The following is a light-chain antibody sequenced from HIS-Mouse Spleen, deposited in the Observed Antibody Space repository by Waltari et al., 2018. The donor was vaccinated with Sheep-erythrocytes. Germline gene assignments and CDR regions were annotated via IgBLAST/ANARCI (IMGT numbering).Light chain of an antibody. CDR1: KLGGKY. CDR3: QAWDSSTAV. V-gene: IGLV3-1*01. CDR2: QDS. Sequence: SYELTQPPSVSVSPGQTASIPCSGDKLGGKYAYCYQQKPGQSPVLVIYQDSKRPSGIPERFSGSNSGNTATLTISGTQAMDEADYYCQAWDSSTAVFGGGTKLTVL. J-gene: IGLJ2*01.